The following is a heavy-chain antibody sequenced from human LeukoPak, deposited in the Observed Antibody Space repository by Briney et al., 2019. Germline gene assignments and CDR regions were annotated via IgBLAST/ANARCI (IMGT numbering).Heavy chain of an antibody. J-gene: IGHJ6*03. CDR1: GFTFSDYY. CDR3: ARATWDPNYYYYMDV. Sequence: GGSLRLSCAASGFTFSDYYMSWIRQAPGKGLEWVSYISSSGSTIYYADSVKGRFTISRDNAKNPLYLQMNSLRAEDTAVYFCARATWDPNYYYYMDVWGKGTTVTISS. CDR2: ISSSGSTI. V-gene: IGHV3-11*04. D-gene: IGHD1-26*01.